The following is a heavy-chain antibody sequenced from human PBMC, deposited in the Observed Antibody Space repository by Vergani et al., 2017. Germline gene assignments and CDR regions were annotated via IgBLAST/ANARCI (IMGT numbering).Heavy chain of an antibody. V-gene: IGHV4-34*01. Sequence: QVQLQQWGAGLLKPSETLSLTCAVYGGSFSGYYWSWIRQPPGKGLEWIGEINHSGSTNYNPSLKSRVTISVDTSQNQFSLKLSSVTAADTAVYYCARGESHDAFDIWGQGTMVTVSS. CDR1: GGSFSGYY. CDR2: INHSGST. CDR3: ARGESHDAFDI. J-gene: IGHJ3*02.